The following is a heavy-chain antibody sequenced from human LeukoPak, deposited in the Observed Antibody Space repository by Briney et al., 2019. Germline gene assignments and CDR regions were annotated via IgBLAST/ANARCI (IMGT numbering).Heavy chain of an antibody. CDR3: AKVEGREVTMIVWNFDY. Sequence: SGGSLRLSCAASGFTFSSYGMHWVRQAPGKGLEWVSFIRYDGSNKYYADSVKGRFTISRDNSKNTLYLQMNSLRAEDTAVYYCAKVEGREVTMIVWNFDYWGQGTLVTVSS. J-gene: IGHJ4*02. V-gene: IGHV3-30*02. CDR2: IRYDGSNK. D-gene: IGHD3-22*01. CDR1: GFTFSSYG.